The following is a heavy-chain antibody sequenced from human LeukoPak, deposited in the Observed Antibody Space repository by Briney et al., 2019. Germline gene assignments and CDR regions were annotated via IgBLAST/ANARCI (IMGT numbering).Heavy chain of an antibody. CDR2: IIPIFGTA. D-gene: IGHD3-9*01. V-gene: IGHV1-69*13. Sequence: SVKVSCKASGGTFSSYAISWVRQAPGQGLEWMGGIIPIFGTANYAQKFQGRVTITADESTSTAYMELSSLRSEDTAVYYCARGALRYFDWLLRHPQFDYWGQGTLVTVSS. CDR1: GGTFSSYA. CDR3: ARGALRYFDWLLRHPQFDY. J-gene: IGHJ4*02.